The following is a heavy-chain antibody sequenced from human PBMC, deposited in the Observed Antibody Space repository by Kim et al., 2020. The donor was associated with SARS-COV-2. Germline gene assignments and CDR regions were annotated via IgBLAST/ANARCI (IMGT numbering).Heavy chain of an antibody. V-gene: IGHV5-51*01. CDR2: IYPGDSDT. CDR1: GYSFTSYW. J-gene: IGHJ4*02. CDR3: ATPATVTTDGTDY. D-gene: IGHD4-17*01. Sequence: GESLKISCKGSGYSFTSYWIGWVRQMPGKGLEWMGIIYPGDSDTRYSPSFQGQVTISADKSISTAYLQWSSLKASDTAMYYCATPATVTTDGTDYWGQGTLVTVSS.